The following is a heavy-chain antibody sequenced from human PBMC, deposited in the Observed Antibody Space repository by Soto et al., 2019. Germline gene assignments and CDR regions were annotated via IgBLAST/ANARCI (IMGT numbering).Heavy chain of an antibody. CDR1: GGSISSSNW. CDR2: IYHSGST. V-gene: IGHV4-4*02. CDR3: ARASTSQTETRFDY. Sequence: QVQLQESGPGLVKPSGTLSLTCAVSGGSISSSNWWSWVRQPPGKVLEWIGEIYHSGSTNYNPSLKSRVTISVDKSKNQFSLKLSSVTASDTAVYYCARASTSQTETRFDYWGQGTLVTVSS. J-gene: IGHJ4*02. D-gene: IGHD2-2*01.